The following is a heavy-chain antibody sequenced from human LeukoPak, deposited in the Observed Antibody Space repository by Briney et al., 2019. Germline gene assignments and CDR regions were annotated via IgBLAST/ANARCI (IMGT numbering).Heavy chain of an antibody. D-gene: IGHD3-10*01. CDR2: ISWNSGSI. J-gene: IGHJ4*02. CDR3: ARVDGSGSSY. CDR1: GFTFDDYA. Sequence: GGSLRLSCAASGFTFDDYAMHWVRQAPGKGLEWVSGISWNSGSIGYADSVKGRFTISRDNSKNTLYLQMNSLRAEDTAVYYCARVDGSGSSYWGQGTLVTVSS. V-gene: IGHV3-9*01.